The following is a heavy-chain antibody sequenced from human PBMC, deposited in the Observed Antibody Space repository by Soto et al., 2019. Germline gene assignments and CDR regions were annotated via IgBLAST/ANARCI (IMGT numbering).Heavy chain of an antibody. V-gene: IGHV1-69*13. D-gene: IGHD6-6*01. CDR3: ARGLTLGSSDSYYGMDV. CDR1: GGTFSSYA. CDR2: IIPIFGTA. J-gene: IGHJ6*02. Sequence: ASVKVSCKASGGTFSSYAISWVRQAPGQGLEWMGGIIPIFGTANYAQKFQGRVTITADESTSTAYMELSSLRSEDTAVYYCARGLTLGSSDSYYGMDVWGQGTTVTVSS.